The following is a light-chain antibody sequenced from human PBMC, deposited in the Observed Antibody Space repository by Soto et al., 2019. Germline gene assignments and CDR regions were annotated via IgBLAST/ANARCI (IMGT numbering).Light chain of an antibody. Sequence: DIQMTQSPSSLSASVGDRFTMTCRASQSISSYLNWYQQKPGEAPKLLIYAASNLQSGVPSRFSGGGSGTDFTLTITGLQPEDSATYYCHQTNSIPITFGQGTRLEIK. CDR1: QSISSY. CDR2: AAS. V-gene: IGKV1-39*01. J-gene: IGKJ5*01. CDR3: HQTNSIPIT.